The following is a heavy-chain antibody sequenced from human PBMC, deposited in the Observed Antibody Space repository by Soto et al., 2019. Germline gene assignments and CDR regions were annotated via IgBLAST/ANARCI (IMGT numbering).Heavy chain of an antibody. V-gene: IGHV3-53*01. CDR3: APHVSCSGGSCQYDAFAI. J-gene: IGHJ3*02. CDR2: ITADGGT. Sequence: ETLSLTCTVSGGSISSGDYYLSWIRQAPGKGPEWVSTITADGGTYYADSVKGRFAMSRDTSENTLYLQMNSLGAEDTAAYYCAPHVSCSGGSCQYDAFAIRGQGTMVTVSS. D-gene: IGHD2-15*01. CDR1: GGSISSGDYY.